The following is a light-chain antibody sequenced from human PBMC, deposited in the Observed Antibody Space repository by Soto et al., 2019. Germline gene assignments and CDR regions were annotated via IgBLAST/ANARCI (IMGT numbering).Light chain of an antibody. J-gene: IGKJ1*01. CDR1: QSVTIS. CDR2: GAS. CDR3: QQYNSYGT. Sequence: EIVMTQSPATLSVSPGERATLSCRASQSVTISLAWYQQKPGQAPTLLIYGASSRATGTPVRFSGSGSGTEFTLTISSLQPDDFATYYCQQYNSYGTFGQGTKVDIK. V-gene: IGKV3-15*01.